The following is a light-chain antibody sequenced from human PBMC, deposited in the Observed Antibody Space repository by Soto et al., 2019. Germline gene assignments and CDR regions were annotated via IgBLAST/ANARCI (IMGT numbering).Light chain of an antibody. CDR1: NSAVGSYSY. V-gene: IGLV2-14*01. Sequence: QSALTQPASVSGSPGQSITISCTETNSAVGSYSYVSWYQQHPGKAPKLIIYEVSYRPSGVSNRFSGSMSDTSASLTISGLQAEDEADYYCSSHRRSSTPDVFGTGTKVTVL. J-gene: IGLJ1*01. CDR3: SSHRRSSTPDV. CDR2: EVS.